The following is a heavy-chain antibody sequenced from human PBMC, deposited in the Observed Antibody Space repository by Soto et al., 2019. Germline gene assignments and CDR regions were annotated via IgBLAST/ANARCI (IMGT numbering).Heavy chain of an antibody. J-gene: IGHJ5*02. Sequence: QVQLVESGGGVVQPGRSLRLSCAASGFTFSSYGMHWVRQAPGKGLEWVAVIWYDGSNKYYADSVKGRFTISRDNSKNTLYLQMHSLRAEDTSLYYCARDRRSGYDSGWFDPWGQGTLVTVSS. CDR1: GFTFSSYG. CDR3: ARDRRSGYDSGWFDP. D-gene: IGHD5-12*01. V-gene: IGHV3-33*01. CDR2: IWYDGSNK.